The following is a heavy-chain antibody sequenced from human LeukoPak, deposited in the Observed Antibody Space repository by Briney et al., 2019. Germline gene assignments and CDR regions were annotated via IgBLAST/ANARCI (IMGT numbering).Heavy chain of an antibody. CDR1: GGSFSGYY. J-gene: IGHJ4*02. V-gene: IGHV4-34*12. CDR2: IIDTGST. Sequence: SETLSLTCAVHGGSFSGYYWAWIRQPPGKGLEWIGEIIDTGSTKYTSSLKSRVTISVDTSKNQFSLSLDSVTAADTAVYYCARGLASGYPPIPFDYWGQGTLVTVSS. CDR3: ARGLASGYPPIPFDY. D-gene: IGHD3-3*01.